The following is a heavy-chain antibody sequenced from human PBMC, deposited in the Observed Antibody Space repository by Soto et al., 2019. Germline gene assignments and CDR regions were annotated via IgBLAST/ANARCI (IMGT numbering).Heavy chain of an antibody. Sequence: ASVKVSCNASGYTFTSYGISLVRQAPGQGLEWMGWISAYNGNTNYAQKLQGRVTMTTDTSTSTAYMELRSLRSDDTAVYYCAGDPSGYPRKGYYGMDVWGQGTTVTVSS. CDR2: ISAYNGNT. CDR1: GYTFTSYG. J-gene: IGHJ6*02. CDR3: AGDPSGYPRKGYYGMDV. V-gene: IGHV1-18*01. D-gene: IGHD5-12*01.